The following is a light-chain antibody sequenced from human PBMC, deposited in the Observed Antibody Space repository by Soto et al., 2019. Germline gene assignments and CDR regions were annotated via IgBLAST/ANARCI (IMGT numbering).Light chain of an antibody. CDR1: QSVSSY. CDR2: DAS. Sequence: EIVLTQSPATLSLSPGERATLSCRASQSVSSYLAWYQQKPGQAPRLLIYDASSRATGVPDRFSGSGSGTDFTLTISRLEPEDFALYYCQQYGPSLITFGQGTRLEIK. CDR3: QQYGPSLIT. J-gene: IGKJ5*01. V-gene: IGKV3-20*01.